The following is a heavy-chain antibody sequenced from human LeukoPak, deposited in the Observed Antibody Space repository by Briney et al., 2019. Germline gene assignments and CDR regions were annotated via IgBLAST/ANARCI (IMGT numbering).Heavy chain of an antibody. D-gene: IGHD1-26*01. CDR2: ISDRGTYI. CDR1: GSTFSTYS. CDR3: ARAVVWELLRLDAFDI. Sequence: GGSLRLSCTASGSTFSTYSMNWVRQAPGKGLEWVASISDRGTYIYYADSVKGRFTISRDNAKNSLYLQMNSLRAEDTAVYYCARAVVWELLRLDAFDIWGQGTMVTVSS. J-gene: IGHJ3*02. V-gene: IGHV3-21*01.